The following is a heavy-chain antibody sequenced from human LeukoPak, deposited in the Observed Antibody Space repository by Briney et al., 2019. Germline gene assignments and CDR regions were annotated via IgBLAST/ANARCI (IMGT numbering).Heavy chain of an antibody. D-gene: IGHD4-17*01. CDR1: GFTVSSTY. Sequence: GGSLRLSCAASGFTVSSTYMSWVRQAPGKGLEWVSVIYSGGNTYYADSVKGRFTISRDNSKNTLYLQMNSLRAEDTAVYYCASPYGDYEPDAFDIWGQGTMVTVSS. V-gene: IGHV3-53*01. J-gene: IGHJ3*02. CDR3: ASPYGDYEPDAFDI. CDR2: IYSGGNT.